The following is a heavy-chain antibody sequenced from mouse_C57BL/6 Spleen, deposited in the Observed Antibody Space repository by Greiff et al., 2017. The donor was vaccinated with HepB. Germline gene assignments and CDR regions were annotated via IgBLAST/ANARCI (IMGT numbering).Heavy chain of an antibody. CDR1: GFNIKDYY. J-gene: IGHJ4*01. CDR2: IDPEDGET. V-gene: IGHV14-2*01. CDR3: ASPLYDGSSYFAMDY. D-gene: IGHD1-1*01. Sequence: VQLKESGAELVKPGASVKLSCTASGFNIKDYYMHWVKQRTEQGLEWIGRIDPEDGETKYAPKFQGKATITADTSSNTAYLQLSSLTSEDTAVYYCASPLYDGSSYFAMDYWGQGTSVTVSS.